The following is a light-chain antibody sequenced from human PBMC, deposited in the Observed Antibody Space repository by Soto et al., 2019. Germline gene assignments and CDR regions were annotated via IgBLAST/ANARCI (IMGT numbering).Light chain of an antibody. Sequence: DIQMTQSPSTLSASVGDRVTITCRASQSISSWLAWYQQKPGKAPKLLIYDASILERGVPSRFSGSGSGTEFTLTISSLQHDDFATYYCQQYKSDSVGYTFGQGTRLEIK. CDR3: QQYKSDSVGYT. V-gene: IGKV1-5*01. CDR2: DAS. CDR1: QSISSW. J-gene: IGKJ2*01.